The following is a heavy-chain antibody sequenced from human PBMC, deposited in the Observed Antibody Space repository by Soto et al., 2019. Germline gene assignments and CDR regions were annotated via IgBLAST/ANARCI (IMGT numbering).Heavy chain of an antibody. CDR2: IYHLGST. Sequence: SETLSLTCVVSGGSISSSNWWSWVRQTPGKALEWIGEIYHLGSTNYNPSLQSRVSMSLDKSNNQFSLTLTSVTAADTAVYYCAFARAEVLIAAPYYYYYYGMDVWGQGTTVNVSS. CDR1: GGSISSSNW. J-gene: IGHJ6*02. D-gene: IGHD6-13*01. CDR3: AFARAEVLIAAPYYYYYYGMDV. V-gene: IGHV4-4*02.